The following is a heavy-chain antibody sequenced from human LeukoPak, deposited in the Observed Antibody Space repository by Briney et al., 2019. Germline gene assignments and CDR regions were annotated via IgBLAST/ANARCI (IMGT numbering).Heavy chain of an antibody. CDR1: GYTFTSYG. CDR2: ISVYNGNT. Sequence: ASVKVSCKASGYTFTSYGISWVRQAPGQGLEWMGWISVYNGNTNYAQKLQGRGTMTTDTSTNTAYMEVRSLRSDDTAVYYCARATNYCNGGNCYFWYSDYWGQGTLVTVSS. J-gene: IGHJ4*02. CDR3: ARATNYCNGGNCYFWYSDY. D-gene: IGHD2-15*01. V-gene: IGHV1-18*01.